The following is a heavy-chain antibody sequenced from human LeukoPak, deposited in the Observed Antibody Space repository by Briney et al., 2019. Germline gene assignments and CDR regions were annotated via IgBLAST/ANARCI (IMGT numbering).Heavy chain of an antibody. CDR1: XXTFTXXX. J-gene: IGHJ4*02. Sequence: XXXXTFTXXXINWVRQATGQGLEWMGWMNPNSGNTGYAQKFQGRVTMTRNTSISTAYMELSSLRSEDTAVYYCAXXXXXXXXXXYALDYWGQGTLVTVSS. CDR2: MNPNSGNT. V-gene: IGHV1-8*01. CDR3: AXXXXXXXXXXYALDY.